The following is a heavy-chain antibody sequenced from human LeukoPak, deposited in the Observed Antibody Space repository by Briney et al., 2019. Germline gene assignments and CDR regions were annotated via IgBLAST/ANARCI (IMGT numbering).Heavy chain of an antibody. CDR1: GGSISSGDYY. V-gene: IGHV4-30-4*01. CDR3: ARHKVVRDAFDI. Sequence: PSQTLSLTCTVSGGSISSGDYYWSWIRQPPGKGLEWIGYIYYSGSTYYNPSLKSRVTISVDTSKNQFSLKLSSVTAADTAVYYCARHKVVRDAFDIWGQGTMVTVSS. CDR2: IYYSGST. D-gene: IGHD3-10*01. J-gene: IGHJ3*02.